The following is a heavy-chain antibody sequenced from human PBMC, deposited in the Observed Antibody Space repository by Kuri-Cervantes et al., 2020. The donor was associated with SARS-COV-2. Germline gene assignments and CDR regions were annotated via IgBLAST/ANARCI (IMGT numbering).Heavy chain of an antibody. CDR3: ARDGYYDFWSGPPPIGMDV. CDR1: GGSISSGSYY. V-gene: IGHV4-61*02. J-gene: IGHJ6*02. Sequence: SETLSLTCTVSGGSISSGSYYWSWIRQPAGKGLEWIGRIYTSGSTNYNPSLKSRVTISVDTSKNQFSLKLSSVTAADTAVYYCARDGYYDFWSGPPPIGMDVWGQGTTVTVSS. CDR2: IYTSGST. D-gene: IGHD3-3*01.